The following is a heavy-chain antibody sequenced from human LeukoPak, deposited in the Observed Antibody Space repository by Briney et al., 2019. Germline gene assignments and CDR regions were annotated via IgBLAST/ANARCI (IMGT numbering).Heavy chain of an antibody. V-gene: IGHV1-69*05. D-gene: IGHD7-27*01. Sequence: SVKVSCKASGDTFDTYTIHWVRQVPGQGLEWMGGFIPAFNTAHYARKFQGRVTITMDASTTTDFMEMSSLRFKDTAVYYCVRDKGLTGDTCAFDIWGQGTMVTVSS. CDR2: FIPAFNTA. J-gene: IGHJ3*02. CDR1: GDTFDTYT. CDR3: VRDKGLTGDTCAFDI.